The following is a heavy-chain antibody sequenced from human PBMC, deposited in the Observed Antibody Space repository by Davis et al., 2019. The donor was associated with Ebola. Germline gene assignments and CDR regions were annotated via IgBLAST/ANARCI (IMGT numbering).Heavy chain of an antibody. Sequence: ASVTLSCQASGRTFSCSAISWVRQAPGQGVEWMGWISAYTGNTNYPHKLQGRVTITTDTSTSTAYMEQRSLRSDDTALYYCARDSPSLLVVVGAITHYYYGMDVWGQGTTVTVSS. V-gene: IGHV1-18*01. CDR3: ARDSPSLLVVVGAITHYYYGMDV. CDR1: GRTFSCSA. CDR2: ISAYTGNT. D-gene: IGHD2-15*01. J-gene: IGHJ6*02.